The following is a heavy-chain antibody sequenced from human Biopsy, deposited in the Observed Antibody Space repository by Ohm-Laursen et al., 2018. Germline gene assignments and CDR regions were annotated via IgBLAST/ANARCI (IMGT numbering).Heavy chain of an antibody. D-gene: IGHD6-19*01. CDR2: ISYSEST. J-gene: IGHJ3*02. V-gene: IGHV4-59*08. CDR1: GGSISGSS. Sequence: GTLSLTCSVSGGSISGSSWSWIRQAPGRGLEWVGYISYSESTSNNPSLKSRITISVDTSKNQISLKVTSVTAADTAVYYCAKHGSGWTGDDALHIWGQGTMVTVSS. CDR3: AKHGSGWTGDDALHI.